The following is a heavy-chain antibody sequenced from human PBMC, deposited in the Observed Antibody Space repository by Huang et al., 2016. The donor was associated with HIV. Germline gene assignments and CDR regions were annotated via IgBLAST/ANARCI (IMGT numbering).Heavy chain of an antibody. D-gene: IGHD3-16*01. CDR2: INHAGVT. Sequence: QVQLEQWGAGLLKPSETLSLTCVVYGGSFSGYFWNWIRQSPGKGLEWIGQINHAGVTDYNPSRKSRATISVDTSKNQFSLKLTSVTAADTAIYYCAREIMISFGGPFDSWGHGNLVTVSS. CDR3: AREIMISFGGPFDS. J-gene: IGHJ5*01. CDR1: GGSFSGYF. V-gene: IGHV4-34*02.